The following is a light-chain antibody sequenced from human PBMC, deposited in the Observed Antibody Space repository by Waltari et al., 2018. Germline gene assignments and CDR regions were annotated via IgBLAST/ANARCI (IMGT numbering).Light chain of an antibody. CDR3: CSYAGTITPWV. CDR1: SSDIGSYSF. CDR2: EVN. J-gene: IGLJ3*02. V-gene: IGLV2-23*02. Sequence: QSALTQSASVSGSPGQSITISCIGTSSDIGSYSFFSWYQQHPGKAPKLIIYEVNNRPSGVSNRFSGSKSGNTASLTISGLQAEDEADYYCCSYAGTITPWVFGGGTKLTVL.